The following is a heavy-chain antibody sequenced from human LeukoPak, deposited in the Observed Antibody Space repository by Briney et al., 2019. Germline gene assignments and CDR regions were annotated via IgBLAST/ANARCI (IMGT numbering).Heavy chain of an antibody. V-gene: IGHV4-59*01. CDR1: SGSISSYY. CDR3: ARGGGSFVPYFDY. J-gene: IGHJ4*02. CDR2: IYYTGSI. D-gene: IGHD1-26*01. Sequence: PSETLSLTCTVSSGSISSYYWSWIRQPPGKGLEWIAYIYYTGSIKYNPSLKSRVTIFVDTSKNQFSLRLSSVAAADTAMYYCARGGGSFVPYFDYWGQGTQVTVSS.